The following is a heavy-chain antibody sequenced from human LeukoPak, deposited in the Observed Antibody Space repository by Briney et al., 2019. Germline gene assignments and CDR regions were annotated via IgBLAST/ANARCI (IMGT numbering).Heavy chain of an antibody. V-gene: IGHV3-11*01. CDR1: GFTFSDYY. D-gene: IGHD3-10*01. J-gene: IGHJ4*02. CDR2: ISSSGSTI. Sequence: KPGGSLRLSCAASGFTFSDYYMSWIRQAPGKGLEWVSYISSSGSTIYYADSVKGRFTISRDNAKNSLYLQMNSLRAEDTAVYYCARGGDSFGSGSFHLGSYYFDYWGQGTLVTVSS. CDR3: ARGGDSFGSGSFHLGSYYFDY.